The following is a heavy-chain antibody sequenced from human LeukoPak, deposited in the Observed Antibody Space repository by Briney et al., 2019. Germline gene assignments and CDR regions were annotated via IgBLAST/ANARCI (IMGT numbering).Heavy chain of an antibody. J-gene: IGHJ6*04. V-gene: IGHV1-69-2*01. CDR1: GYTFTDYY. CDR2: VDPEDGET. Sequence: GASVKVSCKASGYTFTDYYMHWVQQAPGKGLEWMGLVDPEDGETIYAEKFQGRVTITADTSTDTAYMELSSLRSEDTAVYYCATPGPSRGLGYCSRTSCYNVWGKGTTVTVSS. D-gene: IGHD2-2*02. CDR3: ATPGPSRGLGYCSRTSCYNV.